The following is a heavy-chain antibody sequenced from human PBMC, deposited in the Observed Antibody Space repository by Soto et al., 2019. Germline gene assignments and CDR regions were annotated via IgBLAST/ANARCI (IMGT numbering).Heavy chain of an antibody. D-gene: IGHD3-3*02. CDR1: GYSFTGYF. CDR2: TNPKSGVT. J-gene: IGHJ4*02. CDR3: ARAHLRLQLGSRDY. Sequence: QVQLVQSGAEVKKPGASVKVSCKASGYSFTGYFMHWVRQVPGQGLEWMGWTNPKSGVTKYPQKFQGRVTMTRDTSISTAYMELTRLRSDDTAVYYCARAHLRLQLGSRDYWGQGTLVTVSS. V-gene: IGHV1-2*02.